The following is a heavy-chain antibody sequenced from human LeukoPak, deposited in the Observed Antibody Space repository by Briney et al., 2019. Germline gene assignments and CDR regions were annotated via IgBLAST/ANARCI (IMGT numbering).Heavy chain of an antibody. CDR3: TSYPVKYCSATTCWSWFDP. CDR1: GXTFSDAW. D-gene: IGHD2-2*01. J-gene: IGHJ5*02. Sequence: GGSLRLSCAASGXTFSDAWMNWVRQAPGKGLEWVGRIKSTADGGTTDYAAPVKGRFTISRDDSKNTLSLQMNSLKTEDTAVYYCTSYPVKYCSATTCWSWFDPWGQGTLVTVSS. V-gene: IGHV3-15*01. CDR2: IKSTADGGTT.